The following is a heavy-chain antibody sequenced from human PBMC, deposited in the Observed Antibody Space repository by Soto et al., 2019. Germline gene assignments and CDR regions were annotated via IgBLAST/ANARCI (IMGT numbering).Heavy chain of an antibody. J-gene: IGHJ4*02. D-gene: IGHD6-19*01. CDR1: GFSLSTSGVG. Sequence: QITLKESGPTLVKPTQTLTLTCTFSGFSLSTSGVGVGWIRQPPGKALEWLALIYWDDDKPYSPSLKSRLTIXXDXSXXQVVLTMTNMDPVDTATHYCAHRLGGIGVAGTFDYWGQGTLVTVSS. V-gene: IGHV2-5*02. CDR3: AHRLGGIGVAGTFDY. CDR2: IYWDDDK.